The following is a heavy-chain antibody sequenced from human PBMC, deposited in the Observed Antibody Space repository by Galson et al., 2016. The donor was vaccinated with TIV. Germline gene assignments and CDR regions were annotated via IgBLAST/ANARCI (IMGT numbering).Heavy chain of an antibody. Sequence: SLRLSCAASGFTFSSFTMSWVRQAPGRGPEWVSAITESGDYSTAADSVKGRFTISRDNSKNTLNLQMNNLRADDTALYYCAKARDSDVDYDVFNIWGQGTRVTVSS. V-gene: IGHV3-23*01. CDR3: AKARDSDVDYDVFNI. CDR2: ITESGDYS. D-gene: IGHD1-26*01. CDR1: GFTFSSFT. J-gene: IGHJ3*02.